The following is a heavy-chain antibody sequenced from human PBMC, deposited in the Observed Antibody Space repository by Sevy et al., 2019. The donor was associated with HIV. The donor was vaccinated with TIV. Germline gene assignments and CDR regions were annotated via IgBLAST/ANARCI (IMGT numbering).Heavy chain of an antibody. V-gene: IGHV3-21*01. CDR1: GFTFSSYS. CDR3: ARAGSEGWFDP. D-gene: IGHD6-6*01. CDR2: ISSSSYI. J-gene: IGHJ5*02. Sequence: GGSLRLSCAASGFTFSSYSMNWVRQAPGKGLEWVSSISSSSYIYYADSVKGRFTISRDNAKNSLYLQMNSLRAEDTAVYYCARAGSEGWFDPWGQGTLVTVSS.